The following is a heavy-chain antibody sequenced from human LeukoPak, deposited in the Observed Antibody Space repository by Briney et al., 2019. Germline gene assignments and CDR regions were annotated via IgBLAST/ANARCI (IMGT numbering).Heavy chain of an antibody. CDR1: GFTFSSYS. J-gene: IGHJ3*02. V-gene: IGHV3-7*01. D-gene: IGHD3-22*01. Sequence: GGSLRLSCATSGFTFSSYSMNWVRQAPGKGLEWVANIKQDGSEKYYVDSVKGRFTISRDNAKNSLYLQMNSLRAEDTAVYYCARNYYDSSGYYPSHAFDIWGQGTMVTVSS. CDR3: ARNYYDSSGYYPSHAFDI. CDR2: IKQDGSEK.